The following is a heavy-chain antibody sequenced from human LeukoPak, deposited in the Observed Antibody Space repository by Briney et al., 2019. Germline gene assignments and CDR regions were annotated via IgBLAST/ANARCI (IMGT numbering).Heavy chain of an antibody. CDR2: INPNSGVT. CDR1: GYTFTGYF. J-gene: IGHJ4*02. D-gene: IGHD3-10*01. V-gene: IGHV1-2*02. CDR3: ARDSDPTYYFDSGPYHAY. Sequence: ASVKVSCKASGYTFTGYFMRWVRQAPGQGLEWMGWINPNSGVTNYAQKFQGRVTMTRDTSISTAYMELSRLRSDDTAVYYCARDSDPTYYFDSGPYHAYWGQGTLVTVSS.